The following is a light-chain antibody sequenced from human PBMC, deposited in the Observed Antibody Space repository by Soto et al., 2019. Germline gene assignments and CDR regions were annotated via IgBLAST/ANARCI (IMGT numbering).Light chain of an antibody. CDR1: SCDVGGYND. J-gene: IGLJ1*01. Sequence: QSALTQPRSVSGSPGQSVTISCSGSSCDVGGYNDVYWYQQHPRKAPKLMIYDLNQRPSGVPDRFSGSKSGNTASLTISWLQAEDAADYYCCSYAGRYSYVFGTGTKLTVL. V-gene: IGLV2-11*01. CDR3: CSYAGRYSYV. CDR2: DLN.